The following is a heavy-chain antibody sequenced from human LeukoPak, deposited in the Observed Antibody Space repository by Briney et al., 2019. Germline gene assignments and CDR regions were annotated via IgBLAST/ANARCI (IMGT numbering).Heavy chain of an antibody. Sequence: GGSLRLSCAASGFTFSSYWMSWVRQAPGKGLEWVGRIKSKTDGGTTDYAAPVKGRFTISRDDSKNTLYLQMNSLKTEDTAVYYCTTDQNDRDLGVDYWGQGTLVTVSS. D-gene: IGHD3-22*01. J-gene: IGHJ4*02. CDR2: IKSKTDGGTT. V-gene: IGHV3-15*01. CDR1: GFTFSSYW. CDR3: TTDQNDRDLGVDY.